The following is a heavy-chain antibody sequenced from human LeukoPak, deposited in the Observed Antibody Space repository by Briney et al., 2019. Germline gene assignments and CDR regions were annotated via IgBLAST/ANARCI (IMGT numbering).Heavy chain of an antibody. D-gene: IGHD6-13*01. Sequence: HPGGSLRLSCAASGFTFSSYAMSWVRQAPGKGLEWVSDISGSGGSTYYADSVKGRCTISRDNSKNTLYLQMNSLRAEDTAVYYCAKDSPSQQLEVYGMDVWGQGTTVTVSS. V-gene: IGHV3-23*01. CDR2: ISGSGGST. CDR1: GFTFSSYA. J-gene: IGHJ6*02. CDR3: AKDSPSQQLEVYGMDV.